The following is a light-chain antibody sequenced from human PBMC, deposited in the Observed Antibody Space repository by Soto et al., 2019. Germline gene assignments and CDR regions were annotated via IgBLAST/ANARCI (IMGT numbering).Light chain of an antibody. J-gene: IGKJ1*01. Sequence: EIFVTQSPATLSVSPRERATLSCRASHSVSSNHLAWYQQKPGQAPRLLIYGGSSRATGIPVRFSGSGSETDFTLTITRLEPEDFAVYYCQQYSSSRTFGQGTKVDI. CDR2: GGS. CDR3: QQYSSSRT. CDR1: HSVSSNH. V-gene: IGKV3-20*01.